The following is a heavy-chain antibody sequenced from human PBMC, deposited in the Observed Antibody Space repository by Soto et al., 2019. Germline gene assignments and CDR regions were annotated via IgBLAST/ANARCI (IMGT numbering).Heavy chain of an antibody. Sequence: SVKVSCKASGGTFSSYAISWVRQAPGQGLEWMGRIIPILGIANYAQKFQGRVTITADKSTSTAYMELSSLRSEDTAVYYCARGSYYYGSGSYYNPTAPYYYYYGMDVWGQGTKVTVSS. V-gene: IGHV1-69*04. CDR3: ARGSYYYGSGSYYNPTAPYYYYYGMDV. CDR1: GGTFSSYA. CDR2: IIPILGIA. D-gene: IGHD3-10*01. J-gene: IGHJ6*02.